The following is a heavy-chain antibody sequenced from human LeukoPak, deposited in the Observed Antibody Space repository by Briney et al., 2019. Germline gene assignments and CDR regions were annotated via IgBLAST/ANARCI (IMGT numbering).Heavy chain of an antibody. CDR1: GFTFSSHW. CDR3: AKGRGWEASYYYYYMDV. Sequence: PGGSLRLSCAASGFTFSSHWMSWVRQAPGKGLEWVANIKQDGSEKYYVDSVKGRFTISRDNAKNSLYLQMNSLRAEDTAVYYCAKGRGWEASYYYYYMDVWGKGTTVTISS. CDR2: IKQDGSEK. V-gene: IGHV3-7*01. J-gene: IGHJ6*03. D-gene: IGHD1-26*01.